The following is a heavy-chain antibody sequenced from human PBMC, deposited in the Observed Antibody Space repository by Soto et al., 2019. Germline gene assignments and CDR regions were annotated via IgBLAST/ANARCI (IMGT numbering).Heavy chain of an antibody. V-gene: IGHV3-7*04. J-gene: IGHJ4*02. CDR3: ARDPVRGNTYWYYFDY. D-gene: IGHD1-20*01. Sequence: GGSLRLSCAASGFTFSNYWMSWVRLAPGKGLEWVAHIKQDGSEIYSMDSVRGRFTISRDNAKNSLYLQMNSLTVEDTAVYYCARDPVRGNTYWYYFDYWGQGTLVTVSS. CDR1: GFTFSNYW. CDR2: IKQDGSEI.